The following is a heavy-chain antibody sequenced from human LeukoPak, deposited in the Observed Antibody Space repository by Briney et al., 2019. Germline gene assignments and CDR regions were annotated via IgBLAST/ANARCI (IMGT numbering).Heavy chain of an antibody. CDR1: GFTFTNYW. J-gene: IGHJ3*02. Sequence: GGSLRLSCAVSGFTFTNYWMSWARQSPGKGLEWVANIYLDGSRAYYVDSVKGRFTISRDNAKNSLFLQMNSLSAEDTAVYYCARDSTVTTYAFDIWGQGTMVTVSS. CDR3: ARDSTVTTYAFDI. D-gene: IGHD4-17*01. V-gene: IGHV3-7*01. CDR2: IYLDGSRA.